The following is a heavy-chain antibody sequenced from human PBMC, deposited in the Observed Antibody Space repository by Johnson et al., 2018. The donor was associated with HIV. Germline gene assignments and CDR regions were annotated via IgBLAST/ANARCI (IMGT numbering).Heavy chain of an antibody. J-gene: IGHJ3*02. CDR3: ARDEPHNLNAFDI. Sequence: QVHLVESGGGVVQPGRSLRLSCAASGFTFSSYAMHWVRHAPGKGLEWVAVISYEGSNKYYADSVKVRFTISRDNSKNTLYLQMNSLRAEDTAVYYCARDEPHNLNAFDIWGQGTMVTVSS. V-gene: IGHV3-30-3*01. CDR1: GFTFSSYA. CDR2: ISYEGSNK. D-gene: IGHD5-24*01.